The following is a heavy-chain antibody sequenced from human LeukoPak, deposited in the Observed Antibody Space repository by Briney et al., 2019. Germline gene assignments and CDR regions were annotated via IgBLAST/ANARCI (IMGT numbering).Heavy chain of an antibody. D-gene: IGHD6-13*01. V-gene: IGHV3-7*04. CDR3: ARGAAAGHGVYYYYMDV. Sequence: GGSLRLSCAASGFTFSSYWMSWVRQAPGKGLEWVANIKQDGSEKYYVDSVKGRFTISRDNAKNSLYLQMNSLRAEDTAVYYCARGAAAGHGVYYYYMDVWGKGTTVTVSS. J-gene: IGHJ6*03. CDR2: IKQDGSEK. CDR1: GFTFSSYW.